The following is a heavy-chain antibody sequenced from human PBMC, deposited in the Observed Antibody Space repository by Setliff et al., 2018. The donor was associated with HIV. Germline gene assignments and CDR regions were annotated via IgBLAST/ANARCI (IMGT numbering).Heavy chain of an antibody. J-gene: IGHJ6*03. D-gene: IGHD6-13*01. Sequence: GESLKISCKGSEYTFTSYWIAWVRQIPGKGLEWMGIIYPGDSDTRYSPSFEGQVTISADKSISTAYMDLGSLTSEDTAVYYCARQRGIDTYFYSYYYMDVWGKGTTVTVSS. CDR1: EYTFTSYW. V-gene: IGHV5-51*01. CDR2: IYPGDSDT. CDR3: ARQRGIDTYFYSYYYMDV.